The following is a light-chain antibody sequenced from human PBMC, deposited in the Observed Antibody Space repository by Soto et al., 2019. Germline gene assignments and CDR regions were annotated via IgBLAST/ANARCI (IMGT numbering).Light chain of an antibody. CDR2: GAS. J-gene: IGKJ1*01. CDR3: QQYNSYPWT. V-gene: IGKV3-15*01. CDR1: ESVGSN. Sequence: EIVMTQSPATLSLSPGERATLSFTASESVGSNLAWYQHKPGQAPRLLTYGASTRATGIPDRFSGSGSGTDFTLTISSLQPDDFATYYCQQYNSYPWTFGQGTKVDIK.